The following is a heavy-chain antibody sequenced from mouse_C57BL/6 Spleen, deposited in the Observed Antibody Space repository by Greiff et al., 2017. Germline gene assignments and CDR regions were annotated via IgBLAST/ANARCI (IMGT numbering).Heavy chain of an antibody. D-gene: IGHD2-1*01. CDR2: ISDGGSYT. Sequence: EVQLVESGGGLVKPGGSLKLSCAASGFTFSSYAMSWVRQTPEKRLEWVATISDGGSYTYYPDNVKGRFTISRENAKNNLYLQMSHLKSEDTAMYYCASLYGNYSYAMDYWGQGTSVTVSS. J-gene: IGHJ4*01. CDR1: GFTFSSYA. CDR3: ASLYGNYSYAMDY. V-gene: IGHV5-4*01.